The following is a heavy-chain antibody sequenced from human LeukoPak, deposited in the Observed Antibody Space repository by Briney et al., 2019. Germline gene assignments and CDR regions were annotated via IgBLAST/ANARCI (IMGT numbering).Heavy chain of an antibody. V-gene: IGHV5-51*01. CDR2: IYPGDSDT. CDR1: GYSFTSYW. D-gene: IGHD3-16*02. Sequence: GESLKISCKGSGYSFTSYWIAWVRQMPGKGLEWMGIIYPGDSDTRYSPSFQGQVTISADKSISTAYLQWSSLKASDTAMYYCARIQADYDYVWGSYRPYFDYWGQGTLVTVSS. J-gene: IGHJ4*02. CDR3: ARIQADYDYVWGSYRPYFDY.